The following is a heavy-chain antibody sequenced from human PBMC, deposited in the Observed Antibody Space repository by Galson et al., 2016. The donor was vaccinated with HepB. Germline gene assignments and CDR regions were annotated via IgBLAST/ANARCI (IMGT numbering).Heavy chain of an antibody. D-gene: IGHD3-16*01. J-gene: IGHJ4*02. CDR1: GFTFSSYD. CDR2: VSGNGGRT. CDR3: AKRGGYYFDY. V-gene: IGHV3-23*01. Sequence: SGFTFSSYDIGWVRQAPGKGLEWVSAVSGNGGRTYYADSVKGRFTISRDNSRNTLFLQVNSLRAEDTAVYYCAKRGGYYFDYWGPGTLVTVSS.